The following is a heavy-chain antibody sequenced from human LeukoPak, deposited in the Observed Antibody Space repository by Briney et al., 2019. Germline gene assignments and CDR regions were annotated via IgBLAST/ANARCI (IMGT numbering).Heavy chain of an antibody. CDR3: AASPDYYDSSGYSYYFDY. V-gene: IGHV1-58*01. J-gene: IGHJ4*02. CDR1: GFTFTSSA. Sequence: SVKVSCKASGFTFTSSAVQWVRQARGQRLEWIGWIVVGSGNTNYAQKFQERVTITRDVSTSTAYMELSSLRSEDTAVYYCAASPDYYDSSGYSYYFDYWGQGTLVTVSS. CDR2: IVVGSGNT. D-gene: IGHD3-22*01.